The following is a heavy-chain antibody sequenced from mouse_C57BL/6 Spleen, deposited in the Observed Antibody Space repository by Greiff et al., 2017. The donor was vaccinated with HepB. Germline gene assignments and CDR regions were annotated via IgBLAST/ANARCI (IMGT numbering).Heavy chain of an antibody. CDR2: IHPNSGST. J-gene: IGHJ4*01. Sequence: QVQLQQPGAELVKPGASVKLSCKASGYTFTSYWMHWVKQRPGQGLEWIGMIHPNSGSTNYNEKFKSKATLTVDKSSSTAYMQLSSLTSEDSAVYYCAREDPTVDYAMDYWGQGTSVTVSS. D-gene: IGHD1-1*01. CDR3: AREDPTVDYAMDY. CDR1: GYTFTSYW. V-gene: IGHV1-64*01.